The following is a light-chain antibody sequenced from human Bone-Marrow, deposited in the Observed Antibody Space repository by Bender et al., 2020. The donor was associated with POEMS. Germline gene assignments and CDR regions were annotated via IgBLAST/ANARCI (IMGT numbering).Light chain of an antibody. CDR2: LEGGGSY. CDR1: SEHSSYI. Sequence: QPVLTQSSSASASLGSSVRLTCTLSSEHSSYIIAWHQQQAGKAPRCLMKLEGGGSYRRGSGVPDRFSGSSSGADRYLIVSDVQSEDEAYYYCETWDSNTRVFGGGTKLTVL. J-gene: IGLJ3*02. V-gene: IGLV4-60*03. CDR3: ETWDSNTRV.